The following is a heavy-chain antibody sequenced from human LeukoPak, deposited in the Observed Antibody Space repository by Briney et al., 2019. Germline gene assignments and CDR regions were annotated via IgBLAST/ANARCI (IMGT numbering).Heavy chain of an antibody. Sequence: PSEILSLTCTVSGGSISSGDYYWSWIRQPPGKGLEWIGSLYYSGSTYYNPSLKSRVAISVDTSKNQLSLKLSSVTAADTAVYYCARHGERGYSYGHDYWGQGTLVTVSS. V-gene: IGHV4-39*01. J-gene: IGHJ4*02. CDR1: GGSISSGDYY. CDR3: ARHGERGYSYGHDY. CDR2: LYYSGST. D-gene: IGHD5-18*01.